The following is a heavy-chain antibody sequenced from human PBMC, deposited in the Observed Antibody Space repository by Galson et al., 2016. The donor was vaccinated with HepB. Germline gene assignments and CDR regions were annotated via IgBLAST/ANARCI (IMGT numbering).Heavy chain of an antibody. D-gene: IGHD1-26*01. CDR1: GFTFSGYW. CDR3: GRDDNTGSPNWLAP. J-gene: IGHJ5*02. Sequence: SLRLSCAASGFTFSGYWMTWVRQPPGKGLEWVANIKADGSERYYGDSVKGRITISRDNTKNLLYLQMSGLRAEDTAVYYCGRDDNTGSPNWLAPWGQGTLVTVSS. CDR2: IKADGSER. V-gene: IGHV3-7*03.